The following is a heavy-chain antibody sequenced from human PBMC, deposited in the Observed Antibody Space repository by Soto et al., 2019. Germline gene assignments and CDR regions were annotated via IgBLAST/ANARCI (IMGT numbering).Heavy chain of an antibody. D-gene: IGHD6-19*01. J-gene: IGHJ6*02. CDR2: ISSSGSTI. Sequence: EVQLVESGGGLVQPGGSLRLSCAASGFTFSSYAMNWVRQAPGKGLEWVSYISSSGSTIYYAVSVKVRFTISRDNAKNSLYLQMNSLRAEDTAVYYCARPPSQRSGWYDGMDVWCQGTTVTVSS. CDR1: GFTFSSYA. CDR3: ARPPSQRSGWYDGMDV. V-gene: IGHV3-48*03.